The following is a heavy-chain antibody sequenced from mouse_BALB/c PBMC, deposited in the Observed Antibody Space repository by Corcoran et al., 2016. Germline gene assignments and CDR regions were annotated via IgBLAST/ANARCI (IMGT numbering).Heavy chain of an antibody. CDR2: INTYTGEP. CDR1: GYTFTNYG. CDR3: AREPYAMDY. J-gene: IGHJ4*01. V-gene: IGHV9-3-1*01. Sequence: QIQLVQSGPELKKPGETVKISCKASGYTFTNYGMNWVKQDPGKGLKWMGWINTYTGEPTYADDFKGRFAFSLETSASTAYLQINSLKNEDTATYFCAREPYAMDYWGQGTSVTVSS.